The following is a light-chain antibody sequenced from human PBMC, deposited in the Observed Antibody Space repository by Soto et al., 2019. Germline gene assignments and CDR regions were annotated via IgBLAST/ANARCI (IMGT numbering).Light chain of an antibody. Sequence: QSVLTQPRSVSGSPGQSVTISCTGTSSDVGGYNYVSWYQHHPGKAPKLMIYDVTKRPSGVRDRFSASKSGNTASLTISGLQAEDEADYYCCSYAGSYTYVFATGTKVTL. CDR1: SSDVGGYNY. J-gene: IGLJ1*01. CDR3: CSYAGSYTYV. CDR2: DVT. V-gene: IGLV2-11*01.